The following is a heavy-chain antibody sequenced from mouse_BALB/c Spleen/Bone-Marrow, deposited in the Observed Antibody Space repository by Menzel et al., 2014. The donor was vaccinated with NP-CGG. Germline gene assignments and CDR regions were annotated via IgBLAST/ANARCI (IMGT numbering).Heavy chain of an antibody. CDR1: GFTFSSFG. V-gene: IGHV5-17*02. CDR3: TRGGNWDDFDY. D-gene: IGHD4-1*01. CDR2: ISSGSNSI. J-gene: IGHJ2*01. Sequence: EVHLVESGGGLVQPGGSRKLSCAASGFTFSSFGMHWVRQAPEKGLEWVAYISSGSNSIFYADTVKGRFTISRDNPKNTLFLQMTSLRSEDTAMYYCTRGGNWDDFDYWGQGTTLTVSS.